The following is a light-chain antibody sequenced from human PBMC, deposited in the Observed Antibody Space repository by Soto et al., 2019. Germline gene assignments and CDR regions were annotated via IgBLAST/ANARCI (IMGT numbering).Light chain of an antibody. Sequence: EIVLTQSPGTLSLSPGERATLSCRASQSVTSSFLAWYQLKPGQAPRLLIYGASSRATGIPDRFSGSGSGTDFTLTISRLEPEDFAVYYCQQYGSSPPYPFGQGTKLEIK. CDR1: QSVTSSF. CDR3: QQYGSSPPYP. CDR2: GAS. V-gene: IGKV3-20*01. J-gene: IGKJ2*01.